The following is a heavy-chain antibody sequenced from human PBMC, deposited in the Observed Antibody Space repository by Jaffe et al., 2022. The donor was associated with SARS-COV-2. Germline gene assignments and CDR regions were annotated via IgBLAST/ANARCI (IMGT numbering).Heavy chain of an antibody. CDR1: GYTFTSYT. CDR3: VREGNWLLDV. D-gene: IGHD3-9*01. V-gene: IGHV1-3*01. CDR2: VNGGNGNL. Sequence: QVQLAQSGAEVKKPGASVKVSCKASGYTFTSYTMHWVRQAPGQSLEWMGWVNGGNGNLRYAQKFKGRVTIIRDTSASTVYMELSSLKSEDTAVYYCVREGNWLLDVWGQGTLVTVSS. J-gene: IGHJ4*02.